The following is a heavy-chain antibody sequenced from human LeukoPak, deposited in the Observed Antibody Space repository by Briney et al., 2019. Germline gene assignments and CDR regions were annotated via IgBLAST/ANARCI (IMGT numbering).Heavy chain of an antibody. CDR2: INHSGGT. Sequence: PSETLSLTCAVYGGSFSGYYWSWIRQPPGKGLEWIGEINHSGGTNYNPSLKSRVTISVDTSKNQFSLNLSSVTAADTAVYYCARELRFFTRFEPWGQGTLVSVSS. CDR1: GGSFSGYY. V-gene: IGHV4-34*01. J-gene: IGHJ5*02. D-gene: IGHD3-10*01. CDR3: ARELRFFTRFEP.